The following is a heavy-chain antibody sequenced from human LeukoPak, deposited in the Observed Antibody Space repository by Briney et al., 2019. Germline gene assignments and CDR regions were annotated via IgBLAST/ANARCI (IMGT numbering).Heavy chain of an antibody. V-gene: IGHV5-51*01. D-gene: IGHD3-3*01. CDR1: GYSFTNFW. Sequence: GESLKISCKGSGYSFTNFWIAWVRQMPGKGLEWMGIIYPGDSETRYSPSFQGQVTFSADKSINTAYLQWSSLKASDTAMYYCARDPSYDGGWFDPWGQGTLVTVSS. CDR3: ARDPSYDGGWFDP. J-gene: IGHJ5*02. CDR2: IYPGDSET.